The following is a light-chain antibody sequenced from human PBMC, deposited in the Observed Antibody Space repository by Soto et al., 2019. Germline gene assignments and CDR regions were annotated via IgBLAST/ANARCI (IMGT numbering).Light chain of an antibody. J-gene: IGKJ2*01. CDR1: QSVSSN. CDR3: QQYNNWPPKYT. V-gene: IGKV3-15*01. CDR2: GAS. Sequence: EIVMTQSPATLSVSPGERATLSCRASQSVSSNLAWYQQKPGQAPRLLIYGASTRATGIPARFSGSGSGTEFTLTISSLRSEDFAVYYCQQYNNWPPKYTFGQGIKLEIK.